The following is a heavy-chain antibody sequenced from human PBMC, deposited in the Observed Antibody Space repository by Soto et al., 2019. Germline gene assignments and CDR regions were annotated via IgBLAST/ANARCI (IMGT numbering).Heavy chain of an antibody. V-gene: IGHV1-2*04. CDR3: ARGPSTDCSNCVCSFFYTHVMDV. CDR1: GYSFSDYH. CDR2: INPKSGGT. Sequence: AQVKVSCKASGYSFSDYHIHRVRQAPGQGLEWLGRINPKSGGTSSAQKFQGWVTMTRDTSISTAYMELTRLRSDDTAVYFCARGPSTDCSNCVCSFFYTHVMDVWGQGTTVTVS. J-gene: IGHJ6*02. D-gene: IGHD2-8*01.